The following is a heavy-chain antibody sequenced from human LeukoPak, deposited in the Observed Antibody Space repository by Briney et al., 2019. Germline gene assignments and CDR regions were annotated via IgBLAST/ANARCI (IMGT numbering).Heavy chain of an antibody. CDR2: ISGGGGT. J-gene: IGHJ3*01. CDR1: GFTVSNYF. CDR3: ARVVDSTRAFHV. D-gene: IGHD2-21*01. V-gene: IGHV3-66*01. Sequence: PGGSLRLSCAASGFTVSNYFMSLVRQAPGQGLEWVSLISGGGGTYYAASVKGRFTISRGNSENSLYLQMNSLRPQYTSAYYCARVVDSTRAFHVWVQGTLVTVSS.